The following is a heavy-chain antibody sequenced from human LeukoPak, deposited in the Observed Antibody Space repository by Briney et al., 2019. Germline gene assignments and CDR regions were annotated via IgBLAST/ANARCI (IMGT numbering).Heavy chain of an antibody. Sequence: GASVKVSCKASGYTFTSYDINWVRQATGQGLEWMGWMNPNSGNTGYAQKFQGRVTMTRDTSISTAYMELSSLRSDDTAVYYCASGVFSGSDFYYFDYWGQGTLVTVSS. D-gene: IGHD3-10*01. CDR1: GYTFTSYD. CDR3: ASGVFSGSDFYYFDY. V-gene: IGHV1-8*01. J-gene: IGHJ4*02. CDR2: MNPNSGNT.